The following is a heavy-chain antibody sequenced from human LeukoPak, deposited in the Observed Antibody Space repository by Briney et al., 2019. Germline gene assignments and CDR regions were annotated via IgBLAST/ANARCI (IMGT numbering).Heavy chain of an antibody. J-gene: IGHJ4*02. Sequence: PSETLSLTCTVSGGSISSGSYYWSWIRQPAGRGRRGFGGIYTSGSTNHNPSLKSRVTISVDTSKNQFSLKLSSVTAADTAVYYCARQVSQYYYGSGSYYNLWGQGTLVTVSS. D-gene: IGHD3-10*01. V-gene: IGHV4-61*02. CDR3: ARQVSQYYYGSGSYYNL. CDR2: IYTSGST. CDR1: GGSISSGSYY.